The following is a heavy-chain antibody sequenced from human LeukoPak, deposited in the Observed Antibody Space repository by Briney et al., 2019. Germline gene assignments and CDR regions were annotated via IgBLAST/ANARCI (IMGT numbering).Heavy chain of an antibody. CDR3: ARGGGLDV. Sequence: GGSLRLSCEGSAFIFSGHWMNWVRQTPGKGLEWVASIKEDGSVRQYVDSVKGRFSISRDNTKGSLYLQMSNLRAEDTAVYFCARGGGLDVWAKGPRSPSP. CDR1: AFIFSGHW. CDR2: IKEDGSVR. V-gene: IGHV3-7*03. D-gene: IGHD3-16*01. J-gene: IGHJ6*02.